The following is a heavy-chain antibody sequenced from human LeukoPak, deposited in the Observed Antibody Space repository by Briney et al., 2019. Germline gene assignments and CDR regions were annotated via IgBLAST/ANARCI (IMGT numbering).Heavy chain of an antibody. D-gene: IGHD6-13*01. CDR2: IKQDVRDK. V-gene: IGHV3-7*01. CDR3: ASGIAAAHYLNPIFDY. CDR1: GFTFSSYW. Sequence: PGGSLRLSCAASGFTFSSYWMSWVRHAPGEGREWVANIKQDVRDKYYVDSVKGRFTIDRDNAKTSLYLQMNSLRAEDTAVYYCASGIAAAHYLNPIFDYWGQGTLVTVSS. J-gene: IGHJ4*02.